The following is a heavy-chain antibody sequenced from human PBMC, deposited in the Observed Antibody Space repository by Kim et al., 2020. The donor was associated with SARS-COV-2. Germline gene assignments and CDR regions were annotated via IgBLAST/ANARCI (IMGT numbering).Heavy chain of an antibody. CDR3: ARDPSKYAFDI. CDR1: GGSISSGGYY. J-gene: IGHJ3*02. V-gene: IGHV4-31*03. CDR2: IYYSGST. Sequence: SQTLSLTGTVSGGSISSGGYYWSWIRQHPGKGLEWIGYIYYSGSTYYNPSLKSRVTLSVDTSKNQFSLKLSSVTAADTAVYYCARDPSKYAFDIWGQGTMVTVSS. D-gene: IGHD3-3*02.